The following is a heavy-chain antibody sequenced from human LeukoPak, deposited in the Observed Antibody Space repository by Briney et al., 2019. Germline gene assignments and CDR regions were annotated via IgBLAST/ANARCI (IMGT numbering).Heavy chain of an antibody. D-gene: IGHD4-17*01. V-gene: IGHV4-61*02. CDR2: IYTSGST. J-gene: IGHJ6*02. CDR3: ARDYGDYYGMDV. Sequence: SETLSLTCTVSGGSISSGSYYWSWIRQPAGKGLEWIGRIYTSGSTNYNPSLKSRVTISVDTSKNQFSLKLSSVTAADTAVYCCARDYGDYYGMDVWGQGTTVTVSS. CDR1: GGSISSGSYY.